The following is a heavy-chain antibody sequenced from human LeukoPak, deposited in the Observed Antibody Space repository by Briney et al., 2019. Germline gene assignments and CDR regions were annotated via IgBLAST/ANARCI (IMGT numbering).Heavy chain of an antibody. D-gene: IGHD2-15*01. Sequence: ASVKVSCKASGYTFTGYYMHWVRQAPGQGLEWMGWINPNSGGTNYAQKFQGRVTMTRDTSISTAHMELSRLRSDDTAVYYCARAVDATGVSWFDPWGQGTLVTVSS. CDR1: GYTFTGYY. J-gene: IGHJ5*02. V-gene: IGHV1-2*02. CDR3: ARAVDATGVSWFDP. CDR2: INPNSGGT.